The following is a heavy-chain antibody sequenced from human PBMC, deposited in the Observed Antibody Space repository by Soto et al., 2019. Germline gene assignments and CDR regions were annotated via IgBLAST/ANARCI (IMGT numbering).Heavy chain of an antibody. CDR3: ASSATVTTSASPIDYHY. D-gene: IGHD4-17*01. Sequence: PSETLSLTCAVSGGSISSGGYSWSWIRQPPGKGLEWIGYIYHSGSTYYNPSLKSRVTISVDRSKNQFSLKLSSVTAADTAVYYCASSATVTTSASPIDYHYWGQGTLVTVSS. J-gene: IGHJ4*02. V-gene: IGHV4-30-2*01. CDR1: GGSISSGGYS. CDR2: IYHSGST.